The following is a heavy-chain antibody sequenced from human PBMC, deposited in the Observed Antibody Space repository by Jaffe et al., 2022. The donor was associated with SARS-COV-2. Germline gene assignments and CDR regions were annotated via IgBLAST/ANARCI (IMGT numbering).Heavy chain of an antibody. CDR3: ARDSEKELSEVGDGTYYYYYYGMDV. V-gene: IGHV3-7*01. D-gene: IGHD3-16*02. J-gene: IGHJ6*02. CDR2: IKQDGSEK. Sequence: EVQLVESGGGLVQPGGSLRLSCAASGFTFSSYWMSWVRQAPGKGLEWVANIKQDGSEKYYVDSVKGRFTISRDNAKNSLYLQMNSLRAEDTAVYYCARDSEKELSEVGDGTYYYYYYGMDVWGQGTTVTVSS. CDR1: GFTFSSYW.